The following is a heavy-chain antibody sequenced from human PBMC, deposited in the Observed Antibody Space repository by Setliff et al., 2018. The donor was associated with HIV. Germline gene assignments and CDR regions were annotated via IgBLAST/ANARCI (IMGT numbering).Heavy chain of an antibody. Sequence: ASVKVSCKASGYTFTNYGVSWVRQAPGQGLEWMGWISTNNDLVGYAQKFQGRVTMTTDTSTSTAYMELTSLRSDDTAMYYCARDANCIRDYWGQGTLVTVSS. CDR1: GYTFTNYG. D-gene: IGHD1-1*01. CDR2: ISTNNDLV. V-gene: IGHV1-18*01. J-gene: IGHJ4*02. CDR3: ARDANCIRDY.